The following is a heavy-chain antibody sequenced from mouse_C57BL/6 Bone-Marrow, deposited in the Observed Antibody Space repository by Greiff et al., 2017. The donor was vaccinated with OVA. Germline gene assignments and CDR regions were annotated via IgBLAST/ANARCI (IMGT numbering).Heavy chain of an antibody. CDR1: GYSFTDYN. D-gene: IGHD1-1*01. Sequence: VHVKQSGPELVKPGASVKISCKASGYSFTDYNMNWVKQSNGKSLEWIGVINPNYGTTSYNQKFKGKATLTVDQSSSTAYMQLNSLTSEDSAVYYCKIYYYGSSDYWGQGTTLTVSS. CDR2: INPNYGTT. V-gene: IGHV1-39*01. CDR3: KIYYYGSSDY. J-gene: IGHJ2*01.